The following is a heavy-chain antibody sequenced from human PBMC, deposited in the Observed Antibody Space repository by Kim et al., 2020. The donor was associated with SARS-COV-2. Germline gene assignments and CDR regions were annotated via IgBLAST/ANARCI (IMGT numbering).Heavy chain of an antibody. CDR1: GGSISRSSYY. Sequence: SETLSLTCTVAGGSISRSSYYWGWIRQPPGNGLEWIGSIYYSGSTYYNPSLKIRVTISVDTSKNQFSRKLSSVTAADTAVYYCARLKWMATIPYSYYGMDVRGRGKTVTVSS. V-gene: IGHV4-39*01. CDR2: IYYSGST. J-gene: IGHJ6*02. CDR3: ARLKWMATIPYSYYGMDV. D-gene: IGHD5-12*01.